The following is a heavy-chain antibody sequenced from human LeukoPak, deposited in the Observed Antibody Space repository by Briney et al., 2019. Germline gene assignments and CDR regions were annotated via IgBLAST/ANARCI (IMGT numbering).Heavy chain of an antibody. V-gene: IGHV3-30*02. D-gene: IGHD2-15*01. CDR1: GFTFSNYG. J-gene: IGHJ6*03. CDR2: IWHDERDK. Sequence: GGSLRLSCAASGFTFSNYGMHWVRQAPGKGLEWVAFIWHDERDKYYAASVKGRFTISRDNSKKMWYLQMNSLRVEDTAVYYCAKDRGGYCSGGRCDYYYYYMDVWGKGTTVTVSS. CDR3: AKDRGGYCSGGRCDYYYYYMDV.